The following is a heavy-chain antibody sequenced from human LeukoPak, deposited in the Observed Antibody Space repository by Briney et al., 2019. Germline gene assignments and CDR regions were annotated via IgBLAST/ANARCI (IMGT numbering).Heavy chain of an antibody. V-gene: IGHV4-59*12. CDR1: GGSISTYY. D-gene: IGHD4-17*01. CDR3: AAQRGYGDYASGYNWFDP. Sequence: SSETLSLTCTVSGGSISTYYWSWIRQPPGKGLEWIGYIYYTGSTNYNPSLKSRVTISVDTSKNQFSLKLSSVTAADTAVYYCAAQRGYGDYASGYNWFDPWGQGTLVTVSS. J-gene: IGHJ5*02. CDR2: IYYTGST.